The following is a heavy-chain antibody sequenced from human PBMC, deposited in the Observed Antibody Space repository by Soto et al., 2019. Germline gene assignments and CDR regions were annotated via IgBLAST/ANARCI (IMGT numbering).Heavy chain of an antibody. V-gene: IGHV1-3*01. Sequence: ASGKVSCKASGYTFTSYAMHWVRQAPGQRLEWMGWINAGNSNTKYSQKFQGRVTITRDTSASTAYMELSSLRSEDTAVYYCASLHYDFWSGYLPDWGQGTLVTVSS. D-gene: IGHD3-3*01. CDR1: GYTFTSYA. CDR3: ASLHYDFWSGYLPD. CDR2: INAGNSNT. J-gene: IGHJ1*01.